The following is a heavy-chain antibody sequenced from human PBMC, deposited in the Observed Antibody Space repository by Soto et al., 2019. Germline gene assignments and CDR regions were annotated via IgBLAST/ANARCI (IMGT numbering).Heavy chain of an antibody. CDR2: ISGSGDST. J-gene: IGHJ1*01. Sequence: GGSLRLSCAASGFTFSSYAMSWVRQAPGKGLEWVSGISGSGDSTYYADSVKGRFTISRDNAKNSLYLQMSSLRAEDTAVYYCARGFDILTGLYFQHWGQGTLVTVSS. CDR1: GFTFSSYA. V-gene: IGHV3-23*01. CDR3: ARGFDILTGLYFQH. D-gene: IGHD3-9*01.